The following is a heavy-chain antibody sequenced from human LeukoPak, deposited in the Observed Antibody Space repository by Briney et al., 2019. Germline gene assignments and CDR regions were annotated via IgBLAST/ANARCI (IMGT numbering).Heavy chain of an antibody. J-gene: IGHJ3*02. CDR1: GVSISSYY. CDR2: VYYSGST. CDR3: ARATYYSVSSPAFDI. Sequence: SETLSLTCTVSGVSISSYYWSWIRQPPGKGLEWIGYVYYSGSTNYNPSLKSRFTFSVDTSKSQFSLKLNSVIAADTAVYYCARATYYSVSSPAFDIWGEGTMVTVSS. D-gene: IGHD6-6*01. V-gene: IGHV4-59*01.